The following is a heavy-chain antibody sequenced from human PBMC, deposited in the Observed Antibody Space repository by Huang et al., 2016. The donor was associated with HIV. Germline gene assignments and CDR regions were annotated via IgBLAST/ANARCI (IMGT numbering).Heavy chain of an antibody. Sequence: QVQLVQSEAEVKKPGSSVKVSCKASGGTFSTFGLSWVRQASGRGLEWMAGIIPSFNTTYSAQKFQGRVTLTADESTNTASMELNSLTFEDTAVYYCARPSDAAMIRDYYYPMDVWGQGTTVTVS. V-gene: IGHV1-69*01. J-gene: IGHJ6*02. CDR1: GGTFSTFG. D-gene: IGHD5-18*01. CDR2: IIPSFNTT. CDR3: ARPSDAAMIRDYYYPMDV.